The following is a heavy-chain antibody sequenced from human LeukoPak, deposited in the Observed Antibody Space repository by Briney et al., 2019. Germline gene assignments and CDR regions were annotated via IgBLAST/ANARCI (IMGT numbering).Heavy chain of an antibody. D-gene: IGHD4-17*01. CDR2: INSDGSST. CDR1: GLTLSGYW. Sequence: GGSLRLSCAASGLTLSGYWMHWVRQAPGKGLVWVSRINSDGSSTSYADSVKGRFTISRDNAKNTLYLQMNSLRAEDTAVYYCARVRYGDYVRYFDYRGQGTLVTVSS. V-gene: IGHV3-74*01. CDR3: ARVRYGDYVRYFDY. J-gene: IGHJ4*02.